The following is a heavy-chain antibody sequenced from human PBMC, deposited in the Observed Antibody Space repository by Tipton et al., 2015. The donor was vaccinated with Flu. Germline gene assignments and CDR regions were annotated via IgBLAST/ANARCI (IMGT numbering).Heavy chain of an antibody. D-gene: IGHD3-10*01. V-gene: IGHV3-33*01. CDR2: IWFDGSK. J-gene: IGHJ4*02. CDR1: GFTFSSYG. CDR3: ARGSVRYYFDY. Sequence: QLVQSGGGVVQPGRSLRLSCAASGFTFSSYGMHWVCQAPGKGLEWVAVIWFDGSKYYVDSLKGRFTISRDNSKNTMYLQMNSLRVEDTAIYYCARGSVRYYFDYWGQGTLVSVSS.